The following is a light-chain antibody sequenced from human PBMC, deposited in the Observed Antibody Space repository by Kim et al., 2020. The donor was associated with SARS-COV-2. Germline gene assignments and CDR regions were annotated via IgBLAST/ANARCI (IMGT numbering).Light chain of an antibody. V-gene: IGLV1-40*01. J-gene: IGLJ3*02. CDR2: GNS. Sequence: QRVTLSCTGSSSNIGAGYDVHWYQHLPGTAPKLLIYGNSNRPSGVPDRFSGSKSGTSASLAITGLQAEDESDYYCQSYDSGLSAWVFGGGTQLTVL. CDR3: QSYDSGLSAWV. CDR1: SSNIGAGYD.